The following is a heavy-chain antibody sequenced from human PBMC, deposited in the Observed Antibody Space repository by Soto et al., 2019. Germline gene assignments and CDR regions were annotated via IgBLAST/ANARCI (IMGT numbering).Heavy chain of an antibody. Sequence: PSETLSLTCTVSGGSISSGGYYWSWIRQHPGKGLEWIGYIYYSGSTYYNPSLKSRVTISVDTSKNQFSLKLSSVTAAGTAVYYCARVSTFFGAYVEYGLDVWGPGTTLTVFS. D-gene: IGHD4-17*01. CDR2: IYYSGST. J-gene: IGHJ6*02. V-gene: IGHV4-31*03. CDR1: GGSISSGGYY. CDR3: ARVSTFFGAYVEYGLDV.